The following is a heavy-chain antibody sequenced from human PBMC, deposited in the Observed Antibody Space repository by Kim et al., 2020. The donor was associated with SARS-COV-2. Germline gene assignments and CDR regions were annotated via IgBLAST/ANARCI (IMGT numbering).Heavy chain of an antibody. D-gene: IGHD3-22*01. J-gene: IGHJ4*02. V-gene: IGHV1-58*01. CDR3: AAGTGYYSPDY. Sequence: KYAHKCQERVIITRDMSTSTAYMELSSLRSEDTALYYCAAGTGYYSPDYWGQGTLVTVSS.